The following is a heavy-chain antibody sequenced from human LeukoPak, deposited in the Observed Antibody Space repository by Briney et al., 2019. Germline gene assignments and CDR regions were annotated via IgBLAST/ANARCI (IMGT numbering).Heavy chain of an antibody. Sequence: PSETLSLTCTVSGGSISSYYWSWIRRPAGKGLEWIGRIYTSGSTNYNPSLKSRVTTSVDTSKNQFSLKLSSVTAADTAVYYCARSGPFGAGPYYYYGMDVWGQGTTVTVSS. D-gene: IGHD3/OR15-3a*01. J-gene: IGHJ6*02. CDR1: GGSISSYY. V-gene: IGHV4-4*07. CDR2: IYTSGST. CDR3: ARSGPFGAGPYYYYGMDV.